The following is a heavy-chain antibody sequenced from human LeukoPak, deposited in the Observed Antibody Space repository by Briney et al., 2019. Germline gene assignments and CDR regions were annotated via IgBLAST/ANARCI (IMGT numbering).Heavy chain of an antibody. CDR3: ARGGYSSGWYLGYYYYYYMDV. D-gene: IGHD6-19*01. J-gene: IGHJ6*03. V-gene: IGHV1-46*01. Sequence: ASVKVSCKASGYTFTSYYMHWVRQAPGQGLEWMGIINPSGGSTSYAQKFQGRVTMTRDTSTSTVYMELSSLRSEDTAVYYCARGGYSSGWYLGYYYYYYMDVWGKGTTVTVSS. CDR2: INPSGGST. CDR1: GYTFTSYY.